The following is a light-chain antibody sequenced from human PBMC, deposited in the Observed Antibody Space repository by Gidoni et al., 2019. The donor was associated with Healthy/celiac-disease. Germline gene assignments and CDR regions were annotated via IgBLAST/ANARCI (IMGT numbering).Light chain of an antibody. CDR2: YAS. CDR3: QQRSNWPGT. V-gene: IGKV3-11*01. J-gene: IGKJ2*01. CDR1: QSVSSY. Sequence: EIVLTQSPATLSLSPGERATLSCRASQSVSSYLAWYQQKPGQAPRLLIYYASNRATGIPARFSGSGSGTDFTLTISSLEPDDFAVYYCQQRSNWPGTFGQGTKLEIK.